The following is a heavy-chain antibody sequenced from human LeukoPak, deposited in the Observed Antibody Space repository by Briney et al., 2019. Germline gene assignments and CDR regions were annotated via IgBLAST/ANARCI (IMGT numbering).Heavy chain of an antibody. CDR3: ARAGIAAATSWFDP. CDR1: GFTFSSYG. CDR2: ISYDGSNK. D-gene: IGHD6-13*01. V-gene: IGHV3-30*03. Sequence: PGGSLRLSCAASGFTFSSYGMHWVRQAPGKGLEWVAVISYDGSNKYYADSVKGRFTISRDNSKNTLYLQMNSLRAEDTAVYYCARAGIAAATSWFDPWGQGTLVTVSS. J-gene: IGHJ5*02.